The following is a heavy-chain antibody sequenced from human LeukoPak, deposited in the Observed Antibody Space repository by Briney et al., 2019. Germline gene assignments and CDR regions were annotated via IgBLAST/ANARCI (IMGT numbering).Heavy chain of an antibody. CDR3: ARDQGYTRPHYYYYYMDV. D-gene: IGHD1-1*01. J-gene: IGHJ6*03. V-gene: IGHV1-46*01. CDR1: GYTFTSYY. Sequence: ASVKVSCKASGYTFTSYYMHWVRQAPGQGLEWMGIINPSGGSTSYAQKFQGRVTMTRDMSTSTVYMELSSLRSEDTAVYYCARDQGYTRPHYYYYYMDVWGKGTTVTVSS. CDR2: INPSGGST.